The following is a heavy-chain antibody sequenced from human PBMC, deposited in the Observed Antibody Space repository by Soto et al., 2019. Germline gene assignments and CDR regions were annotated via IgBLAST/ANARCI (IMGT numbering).Heavy chain of an antibody. Sequence: EVQLVESGGGLVQPGGSRRLSCAASGFTFSSYWMHWVRQAPGKGLVWVSRINSDGSSTRYADSVKGRFTISRDNAKNTPYLQMNSLRAEDTAVYYCASDLGGIQLWHLASYFDYWGQGPLVAVSS. V-gene: IGHV3-74*01. D-gene: IGHD5-18*01. J-gene: IGHJ4*02. CDR3: ASDLGGIQLWHLASYFDY. CDR1: GFTFSSYW. CDR2: INSDGSST.